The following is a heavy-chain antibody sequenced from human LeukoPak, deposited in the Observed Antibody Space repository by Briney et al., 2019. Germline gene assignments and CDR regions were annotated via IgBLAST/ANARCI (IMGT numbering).Heavy chain of an antibody. CDR3: ARIGIPYGFDI. J-gene: IGHJ3*02. CDR1: GFTFSTYW. CDR2: IKQDGSEK. D-gene: IGHD1-1*01. V-gene: IGHV3-7*04. Sequence: GGSLRLSCAASGFTFSTYWMSWVRQAPGKGLEWVANIKQDGSEKYYVDSVKGRFTISKDNPKKSLYLQMNSLRAEDTAVYHCARIGIPYGFDIWGQGTMVTVSS.